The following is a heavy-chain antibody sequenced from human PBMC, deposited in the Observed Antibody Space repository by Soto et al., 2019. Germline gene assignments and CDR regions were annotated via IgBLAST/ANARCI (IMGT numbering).Heavy chain of an antibody. CDR1: GFTFSSYS. CDR2: ISSSSSYI. Sequence: GGSLRLSCAASGFTFSSYSMNWVRQAPGKGLEWVSSISSSSSYIYYADSVKGRFTISRDNAKNSLYLQMNSLRAEDTAVYYCARDGSGYEGQLDYWGQGTLVTVSS. V-gene: IGHV3-21*01. J-gene: IGHJ4*02. D-gene: IGHD5-12*01. CDR3: ARDGSGYEGQLDY.